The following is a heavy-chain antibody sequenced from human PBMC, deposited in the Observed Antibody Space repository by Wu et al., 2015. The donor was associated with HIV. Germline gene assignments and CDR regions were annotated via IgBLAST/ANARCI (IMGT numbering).Heavy chain of an antibody. CDR3: ASHSHYYDTSGYHNWFDP. Sequence: QVQLVQSGAEVKKPGSSVKVSCKASGDTFSSYAISWVRQAPGQGLEWMGGIIPIFGTTNYAQKFQGRVTITTDESTSTAYMELSSLRSEDTAVYYCASHSHYYDTSGYHNWFDPGAREPWSPSPQ. CDR2: IIPIFGTT. V-gene: IGHV1-69*05. D-gene: IGHD3-22*01. J-gene: IGHJ5*02. CDR1: GDTFSSYA.